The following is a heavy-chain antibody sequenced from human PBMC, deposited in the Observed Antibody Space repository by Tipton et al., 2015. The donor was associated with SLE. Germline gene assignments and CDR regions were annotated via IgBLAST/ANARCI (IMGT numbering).Heavy chain of an antibody. CDR2: IYSGGST. V-gene: IGHV3-53*01. Sequence: LSLTCTVSGYSISSGYYWGWIRQPPGKGLEWVSVIYSGGSTYYADSVKGRFTISRDNSKNTLYLQMNSLRAEDTAVYYCAKEKTYSSSWSDYWGQGTLVTVSS. CDR3: AKEKTYSSSWSDY. CDR1: GYSISSGYY. J-gene: IGHJ4*02. D-gene: IGHD6-13*01.